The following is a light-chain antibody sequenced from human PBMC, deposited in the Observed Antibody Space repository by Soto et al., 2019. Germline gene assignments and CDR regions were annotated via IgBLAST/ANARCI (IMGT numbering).Light chain of an antibody. CDR1: SSDVGGYNY. V-gene: IGLV2-11*01. CDR2: DVS. Sequence: QSALTQPRSVSGSPGQSVTISCTGTSSDVGGYNYVSWYQQHPGKAPKLMIYDVSKRPSGVPDRFSGSKSGNTASLTISGLQAEDEADYYCCSYAGSYTEVFGGGTKLNVL. CDR3: CSYAGSYTEV. J-gene: IGLJ2*01.